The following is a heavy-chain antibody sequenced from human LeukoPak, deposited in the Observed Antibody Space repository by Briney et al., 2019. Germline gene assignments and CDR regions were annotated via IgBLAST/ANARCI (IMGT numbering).Heavy chain of an antibody. CDR1: GGTFSSYP. D-gene: IGHD2-2*01. J-gene: IGHJ4*02. V-gene: IGHV1-69*13. CDR2: ITPIFGEA. CDR3: ARAGVVVPAAMPGY. Sequence: SVKVSCKVSGGTFSSYPISWVRQAPGQGLEWMGEITPIFGEAQNAEKFQGRVTITADEPTSTVYMELTSLRLDDTAMYYCARAGVVVPAAMPGYWGQGTLVTVSS.